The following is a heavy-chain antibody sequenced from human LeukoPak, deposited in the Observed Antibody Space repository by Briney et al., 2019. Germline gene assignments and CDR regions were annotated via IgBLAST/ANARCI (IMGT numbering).Heavy chain of an antibody. V-gene: IGHV3-7*01. J-gene: IGHJ4*02. CDR2: IKQDESEK. CDR3: ARASLLWFGECHFDY. Sequence: GGSLRLSCAASGFTFSSYWMSWVRQAPGKGLEWVANIKQDESEKYYVDSVKGRFPISRDNAKNSLYLQMNSQRAEDTAVYYCARASLLWFGECHFDYWGQGTLVTVSS. D-gene: IGHD3-10*01. CDR1: GFTFSSYW.